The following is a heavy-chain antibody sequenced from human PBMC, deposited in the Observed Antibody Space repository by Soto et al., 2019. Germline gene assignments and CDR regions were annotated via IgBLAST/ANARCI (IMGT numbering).Heavy chain of an antibody. V-gene: IGHV3-23*01. Sequence: EVQLLESGGGLVQPGGSLRLSCAASGFTFSSYAMTWVRQAPGKGLEWVSDISAGGGSTYYADSVKGRFTVSKDKSKNTLNLQMNNLRAEDTAVYYCAKDVYTSGSSTWFDPRGQGTLVIVSS. D-gene: IGHD5-12*01. J-gene: IGHJ5*02. CDR3: AKDVYTSGSSTWFDP. CDR2: ISAGGGST. CDR1: GFTFSSYA.